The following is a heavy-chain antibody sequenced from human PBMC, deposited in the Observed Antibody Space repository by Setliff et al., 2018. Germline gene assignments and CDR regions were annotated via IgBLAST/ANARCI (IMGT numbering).Heavy chain of an antibody. Sequence: ASVKVSCKASGYTFTGYYMHWVRQAPGQGLEWMGRINPNSGGTNYAQKFQGRVTMTRDTSISTVYMKLSRLRSEDTAVYYCARGRDFWSGYLVYWGQGTLVTVSS. CDR1: GYTFTGYY. CDR3: ARGRDFWSGYLVY. J-gene: IGHJ4*02. CDR2: INPNSGGT. V-gene: IGHV1-2*06. D-gene: IGHD3-3*01.